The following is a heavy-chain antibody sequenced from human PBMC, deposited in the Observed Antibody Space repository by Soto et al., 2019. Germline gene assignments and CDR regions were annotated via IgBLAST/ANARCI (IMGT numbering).Heavy chain of an antibody. V-gene: IGHV3-7*01. CDR1: GFTFSSYW. D-gene: IGHD6-13*01. Sequence: EVQLVESGGGLVQPRGSLRLSCAASGFTFSSYWMSWVRQAPGKGLEWVANIKQDGSEKYYVDSVKGRFTISRDNAKNSLYLQMNSLRAEDTAVYYCAKYSSSWTTYYYYYMDVWGKGTTVTVSS. CDR2: IKQDGSEK. CDR3: AKYSSSWTTYYYYYMDV. J-gene: IGHJ6*03.